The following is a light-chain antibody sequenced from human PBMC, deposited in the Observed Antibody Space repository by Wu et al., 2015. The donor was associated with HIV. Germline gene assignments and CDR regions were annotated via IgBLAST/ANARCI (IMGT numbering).Light chain of an antibody. CDR1: RSVSSS. CDR2: GAS. V-gene: IGKV3-15*01. Sequence: EIVMTQSPATLSVSPGDRATLSCRASRSVSSSLAWYQQTSGQAPRLLIYGASTRATGLPARFNGSGSGTEFTLTISSMQSEDFAFYYCQQYDRWRTFGQGTKVESK. J-gene: IGKJ1*01. CDR3: QQYDRWRT.